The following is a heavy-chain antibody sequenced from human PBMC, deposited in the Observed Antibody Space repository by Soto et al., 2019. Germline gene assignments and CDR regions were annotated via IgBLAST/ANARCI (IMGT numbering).Heavy chain of an antibody. D-gene: IGHD3-16*02. CDR2: INAGNGST. Sequence: ASVKVSCKASGSTFTGYYMHWVRQAPGQGLEWMGWINAGNGSTNYSQKFQGRVTMTRDTSASTAYMELSRLRSEDTAVYYCASAMITFGGVIVFTLDYWCQGTLVTVSS. J-gene: IGHJ4*02. CDR3: ASAMITFGGVIVFTLDY. V-gene: IGHV1-2*02. CDR1: GSTFTGYY.